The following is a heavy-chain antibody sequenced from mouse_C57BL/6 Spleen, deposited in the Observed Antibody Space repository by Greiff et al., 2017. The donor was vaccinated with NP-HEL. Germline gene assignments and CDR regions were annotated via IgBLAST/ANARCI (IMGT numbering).Heavy chain of an antibody. D-gene: IGHD2-4*01. Sequence: EVQRVESGGGLVKPGGSLKLSCAASGFTFSDYGMHWVRQAPEKGLEWVAYISSGSSTIYYADTVKGRFTISRDNAKNTLFLQMTSLRSEDTAMYYCANHYYDYDDYYAMDYWGQGTSVTVSS. CDR2: ISSGSSTI. CDR1: GFTFSDYG. J-gene: IGHJ4*01. CDR3: ANHYYDYDDYYAMDY. V-gene: IGHV5-17*01.